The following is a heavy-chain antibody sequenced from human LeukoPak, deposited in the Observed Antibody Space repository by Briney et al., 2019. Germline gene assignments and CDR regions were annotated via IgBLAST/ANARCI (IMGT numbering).Heavy chain of an antibody. V-gene: IGHV3-74*01. CDR1: GFTFSSYW. J-gene: IGHJ4*02. Sequence: GGSLRLSCAASGFTFSSYWMHWVRQAPGKGLVWVSRINSVGSSTSYADSVKGRFTISRDNAKNTLYLQMNSLRAEDTAVYYCARDTDRYYFDYWGQGTLVTVSS. CDR2: INSVGSST. CDR3: ARDTDRYYFDY.